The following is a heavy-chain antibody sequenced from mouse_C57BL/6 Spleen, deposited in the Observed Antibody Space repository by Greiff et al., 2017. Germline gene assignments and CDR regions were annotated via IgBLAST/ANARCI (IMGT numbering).Heavy chain of an antibody. CDR3: AREGAALDY. V-gene: IGHV5-4*01. CDR2: ISDGGSYT. Sequence: DVKLVESGGGLVKPGGSLKLSCAASGFTFSSYAMSWVRQTPEKRLAWVATISDGGSYTYYPDNVKGRITISRDTAKNNLDLQMRHLKSEDTAMYYCAREGAALDYWGQGTTLTVSS. CDR1: GFTFSSYA. J-gene: IGHJ2*01. D-gene: IGHD6-1*01.